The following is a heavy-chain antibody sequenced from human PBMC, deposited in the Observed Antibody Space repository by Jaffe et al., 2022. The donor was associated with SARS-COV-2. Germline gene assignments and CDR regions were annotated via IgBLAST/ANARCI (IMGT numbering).Heavy chain of an antibody. J-gene: IGHJ4*02. V-gene: IGHV3-23*01. CDR3: ARDSQGLYYFVY. CDR1: GFTFSSYA. CDR2: ITGSGRST. Sequence: EVQLLESGGGLVQPGGSLRLSCAASGFTFSSYAMSWVRQAPGKGLEWVSAITGSGRSTYYADSVKGRFTISRDNSKNTLYLQMNSLRAEDTAVYFCARDSQGLYYFVYWGQGTLVTVSS.